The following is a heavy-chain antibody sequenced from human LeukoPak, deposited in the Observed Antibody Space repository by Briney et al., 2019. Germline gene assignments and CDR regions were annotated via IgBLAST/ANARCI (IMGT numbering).Heavy chain of an antibody. CDR2: IYYSGIT. Sequence: RTSETLSLTCTVSGGSISDKYWNWIRQPPGKGLEWIGYIYYSGITNYNPSLKSRVTISVDRSKSQFSLQLSSVTAADTALYYCARSGDDHGGNSVLDWGQGTLVTVSS. D-gene: IGHD4-23*01. CDR3: ARSGDDHGGNSVLD. J-gene: IGHJ4*02. V-gene: IGHV4-59*01. CDR1: GGSISDKY.